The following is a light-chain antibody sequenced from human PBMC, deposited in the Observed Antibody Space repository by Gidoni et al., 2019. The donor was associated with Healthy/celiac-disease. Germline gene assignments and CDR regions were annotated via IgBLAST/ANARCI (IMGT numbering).Light chain of an antibody. CDR3: QQDGSSPYT. J-gene: IGKJ2*01. Sequence: EMVLPQSPGTLSLSPGERATPSCRASQSVSSSYLAWYQQKPGQAPRLLIYGASSRATGIPDRFSGSGSGTDFTLTIRRLEHEDFAVYYCQQDGSSPYTFGQGTKLEIK. CDR2: GAS. CDR1: QSVSSSY. V-gene: IGKV3-20*01.